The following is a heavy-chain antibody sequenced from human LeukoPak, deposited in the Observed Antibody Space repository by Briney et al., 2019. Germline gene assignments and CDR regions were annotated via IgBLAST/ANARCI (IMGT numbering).Heavy chain of an antibody. J-gene: IGHJ3*02. Sequence: SETLSLTCTVSGGSISSYYWSWIRQPPGKGLEWIGYIYYSGSTNYNPSLKSRVTISVDTSKNQFSLKLSSVTAADTAVYYCARVGYYDSSGYYYQVAFDIWGQGTMVTVSS. V-gene: IGHV4-59*01. CDR2: IYYSGST. D-gene: IGHD3-22*01. CDR3: ARVGYYDSSGYYYQVAFDI. CDR1: GGSISSYY.